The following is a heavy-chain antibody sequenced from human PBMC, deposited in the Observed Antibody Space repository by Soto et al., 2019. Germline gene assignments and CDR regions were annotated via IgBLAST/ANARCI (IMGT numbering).Heavy chain of an antibody. CDR3: ARGDGYSFDY. CDR2: MNPNTGDT. Sequence: QVQLVQSGAEVKKPGASVTVSCKASGYTFISYDINWVRQATGQGLEWMGWMNPNTGDTGYAQKFQGRVTMTRNTSINTANLELSSLRSDDTAVYFCARGDGYSFDYWGQGTLVTVSS. V-gene: IGHV1-8*01. D-gene: IGHD4-4*01. CDR1: GYTFISYD. J-gene: IGHJ4*02.